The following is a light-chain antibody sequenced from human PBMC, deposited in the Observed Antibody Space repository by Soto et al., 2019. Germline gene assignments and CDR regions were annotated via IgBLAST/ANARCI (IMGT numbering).Light chain of an antibody. Sequence: DIQMTQSPSTLSASVGDRVTITCRASESISSWLAWYQQKPGKAPKLLIYKASSLESGVPSRFSGSGSGTEFTLTISTLQPDDFATYYCQQYNSYSLTFGGGTKVEIK. CDR2: KAS. CDR3: QQYNSYSLT. V-gene: IGKV1-5*03. J-gene: IGKJ4*01. CDR1: ESISSW.